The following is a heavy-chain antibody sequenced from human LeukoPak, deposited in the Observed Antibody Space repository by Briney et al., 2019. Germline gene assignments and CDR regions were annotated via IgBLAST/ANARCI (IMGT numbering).Heavy chain of an antibody. CDR2: INPNSGGT. D-gene: IGHD1-7*01. J-gene: IGHJ5*02. CDR3: ARANYSRTWNYPS. V-gene: IGHV1-2*02. Sequence: GASVKVSCKASGYTFTGYYMHWVRQAPGQGLEWMGWINPNSGGTNYAQKFQGRVTMTRDTSISTAYMALSRLRSDDTAVYYCARANYSRTWNYPSWGQGTLVTVSS. CDR1: GYTFTGYY.